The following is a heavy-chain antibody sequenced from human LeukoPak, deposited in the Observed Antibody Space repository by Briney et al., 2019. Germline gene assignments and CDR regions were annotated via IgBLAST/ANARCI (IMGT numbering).Heavy chain of an antibody. CDR1: GGSISSGGYY. CDR2: IYHSGST. Sequence: SETLSLTCTVSGGSISSGGYYWSWIRQPPGKGLEWIGYIYHSGSTYYNPSLKSRVTISVDRSKNQFSLKLSSVTAADTAVYYCARAPDYDFWSGSSYYFDYWGQGTLVTVSS. J-gene: IGHJ4*02. V-gene: IGHV4-30-2*01. CDR3: ARAPDYDFWSGSSYYFDY. D-gene: IGHD3-3*01.